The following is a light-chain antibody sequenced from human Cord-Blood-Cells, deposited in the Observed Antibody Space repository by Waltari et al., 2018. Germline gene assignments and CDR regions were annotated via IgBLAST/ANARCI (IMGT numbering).Light chain of an antibody. Sequence: AIRLTQSPSSLSASAGDRVTITCWASQGISSYLAWYQQKPAKAPKLFIYYASSLQSGVSCGFSGSGAGTDYTLTISSLQPEDFATYYCQQYYRTPFGPGTKVDIK. CDR1: QGISSY. V-gene: IGKV1D-43*01. CDR2: YAS. J-gene: IGKJ3*01. CDR3: QQYYRTP.